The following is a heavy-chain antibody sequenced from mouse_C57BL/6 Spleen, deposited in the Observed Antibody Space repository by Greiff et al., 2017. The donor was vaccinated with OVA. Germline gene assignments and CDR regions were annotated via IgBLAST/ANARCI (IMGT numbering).Heavy chain of an antibody. D-gene: IGHD3-2*02. V-gene: IGHV1-22*01. CDR1: GYTFTDYN. CDR2: INPNNGGT. Sequence: VQLQQSGPELVKPGASVKMSCKASGYTFTDYNMHWVKQSHGKRLEWIGYINPNNGGTSYNQKVKGKAKLTVNKSSSTAYMGLRSLTSEDSAVYYCAFDSSGYVGYFDYWGQGTTLTVSS. CDR3: AFDSSGYVGYFDY. J-gene: IGHJ2*01.